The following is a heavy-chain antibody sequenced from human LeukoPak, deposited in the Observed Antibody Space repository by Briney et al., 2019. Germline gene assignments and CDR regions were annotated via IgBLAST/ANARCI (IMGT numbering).Heavy chain of an antibody. J-gene: IGHJ4*02. CDR1: GFTFSSFW. D-gene: IGHD1-26*01. CDR2: IKGDGSEK. CDR3: VRDRMIVRVTAGFDY. Sequence: GGSLRLSCAASGFTFSSFWMIWVRQAPGKGLEWVANIKGDGSEKYYVDSVKSRFTISRDNAKNSLYLQMNSLRAEDTAVYYCVRDRMIVRVTAGFDYWGQGTLVTVSS. V-gene: IGHV3-7*01.